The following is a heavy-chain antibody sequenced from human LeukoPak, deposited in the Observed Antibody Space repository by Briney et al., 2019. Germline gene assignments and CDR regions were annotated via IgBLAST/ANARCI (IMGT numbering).Heavy chain of an antibody. J-gene: IGHJ4*02. CDR3: ARPSGSYHYPYYFDY. CDR2: IYYSENT. D-gene: IGHD1-26*01. CDR1: GFTFSSYS. V-gene: IGHV4-39*01. Sequence: GSLRLSCAASGFTFSSYSMNWIRQPPGKGLEWIGTIYYSENTYYNPSLKSRVTISVDTSKNQFSLKLSSVTAADTAVYYCARPSGSYHYPYYFDYWGQGTLVTVSS.